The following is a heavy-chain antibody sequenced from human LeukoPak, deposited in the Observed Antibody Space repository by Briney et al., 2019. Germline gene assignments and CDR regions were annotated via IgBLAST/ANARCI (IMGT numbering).Heavy chain of an antibody. V-gene: IGHV3-33*01. CDR3: ARDHTIAVPGPFDY. CDR2: VWYDGSNE. J-gene: IGHJ4*02. D-gene: IGHD6-19*01. Sequence: GRSLRLSCAASRFTFSNYGMHWVRQAPGKGLEWVAVVWYDGSNENYADSVKGRFTISRDNSKNTLYLQMNSLRAEDTAVYYCARDHTIAVPGPFDYWGQGALVTVSS. CDR1: RFTFSNYG.